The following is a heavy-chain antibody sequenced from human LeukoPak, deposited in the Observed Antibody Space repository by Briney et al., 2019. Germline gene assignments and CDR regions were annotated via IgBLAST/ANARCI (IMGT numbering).Heavy chain of an antibody. V-gene: IGHV4-31*03. CDR1: GGSISSGGYY. D-gene: IGHD6-6*01. J-gene: IGHJ5*02. Sequence: PSETLSLTCTVSGGSISSGGYYWSWIRQHPGKGLEWIGYIYYSGSTYYNPSLKSRVTISVDTSKNQFSLKLSSVTAADTAVYYCASQPLVLLPVENWFDPWGQGTLVTVSS. CDR3: ASQPLVLLPVENWFDP. CDR2: IYYSGST.